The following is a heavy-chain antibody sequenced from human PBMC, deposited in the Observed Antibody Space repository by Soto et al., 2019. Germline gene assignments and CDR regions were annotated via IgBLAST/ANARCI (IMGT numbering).Heavy chain of an antibody. CDR3: ARGSIAAGGYYYYYGMDV. D-gene: IGHD6-13*01. V-gene: IGHV4-34*01. J-gene: IGHJ6*02. CDR1: GGYFSGYY. CDR2: INHSGST. Sequence: SATLSLTCGVYGGYFSGYYWSWIRQPPGKGLEWIGEINHSGSTNYNPSLKSRVTISVDTSKNQFSLKLSSVTAADTAVYYCARGSIAAGGYYYYYGMDVWGQGTTVTVSS.